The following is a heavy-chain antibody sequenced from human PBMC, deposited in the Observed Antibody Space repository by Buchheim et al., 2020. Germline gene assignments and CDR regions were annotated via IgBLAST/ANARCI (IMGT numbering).Heavy chain of an antibody. D-gene: IGHD3-22*01. V-gene: IGHV3-33*06. CDR1: GFTFSSYG. Sequence: QVQLVESGGGVVQPGRSLRLSCAASGFTFSSYGMHWVRQAPGKGLELVAVIWYDGSNKYYADSVKGRFTISRDNSKNTLYLQMNSLRAEDTAVYYCAKTQYYYDSSGYYDYWGQGTL. CDR3: AKTQYYYDSSGYYDY. J-gene: IGHJ4*02. CDR2: IWYDGSNK.